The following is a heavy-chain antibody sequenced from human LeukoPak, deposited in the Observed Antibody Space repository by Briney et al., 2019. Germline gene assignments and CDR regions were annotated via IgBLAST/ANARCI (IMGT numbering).Heavy chain of an antibody. Sequence: SETLSLTCTVSGGSISSYYWSWIRQPPGKGLEWIGYIYYSGSTNYNPSLKSRVTISVDTSKNQFSLKLSSVTAADTAVYYCARDEGGADFDYWGQGTLVTVSS. J-gene: IGHJ4*02. CDR3: ARDEGGADFDY. CDR2: IYYSGST. D-gene: IGHD3-16*01. V-gene: IGHV4-59*01. CDR1: GGSISSYY.